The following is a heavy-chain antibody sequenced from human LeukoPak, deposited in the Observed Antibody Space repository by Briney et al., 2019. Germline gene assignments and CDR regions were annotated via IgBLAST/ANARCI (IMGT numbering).Heavy chain of an antibody. Sequence: SETLSPTCTVSGGSISSYYWSWIRHPPGKGLEWIGYIYYSGSTNYNPSLKSRVTISVDTSKNQFSLKLSSVTAADTAVYYCARLSIQWELLADYWGQGTLVTVSS. V-gene: IGHV4-59*08. CDR2: IYYSGST. D-gene: IGHD1-26*01. J-gene: IGHJ4*02. CDR1: GGSISSYY. CDR3: ARLSIQWELLADY.